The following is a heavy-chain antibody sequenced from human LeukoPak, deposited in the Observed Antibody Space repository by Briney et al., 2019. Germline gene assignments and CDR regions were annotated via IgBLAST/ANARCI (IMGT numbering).Heavy chain of an antibody. Sequence: PGGSLRLSCEAPGFTFRYYGMHWVRQAPGKGLEWLAVMWYDGNNKYYADSVKGRFTISRDNSKNTLYLQLSSLRAEDTAVYYCARSHFDNRYFDYWGQGTLVTVSS. V-gene: IGHV3-33*01. D-gene: IGHD3-22*01. CDR2: MWYDGNNK. CDR3: ARSHFDNRYFDY. CDR1: GFTFRYYG. J-gene: IGHJ4*02.